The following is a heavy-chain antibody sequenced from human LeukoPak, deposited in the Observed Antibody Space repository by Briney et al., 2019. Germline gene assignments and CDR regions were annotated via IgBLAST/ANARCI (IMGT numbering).Heavy chain of an antibody. Sequence: SETLSLTCTVSGGSISSYYWSWIRQPPGKGLEWIGYIYYNGSPNYSPSLKSRVTLSIDTSMDQFSLKLSSVTAADTAVYYCARHIYRTFHFDYWGQGTLVTVSS. CDR1: GGSISSYY. CDR3: ARHIYRTFHFDY. J-gene: IGHJ4*02. CDR2: IYYNGSP. V-gene: IGHV4-59*08. D-gene: IGHD1-14*01.